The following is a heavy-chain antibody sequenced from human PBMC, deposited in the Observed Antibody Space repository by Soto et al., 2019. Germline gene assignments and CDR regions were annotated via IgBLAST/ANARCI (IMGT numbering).Heavy chain of an antibody. CDR1: DDSLRKGGYH. Sequence: QVQLRESGAGLVEPSQTVSLTCSISDDSLRKGGYHWTWIRQFRGRGLEWIGYTYNNGNTYYNPSLKGRVSISDDRYNNQFSLRLSSATAAATAVYYSARELSISWLNNWCDLWGQGILVTVSS. V-gene: IGHV4-31*03. D-gene: IGHD6-13*01. CDR3: ARELSISWLNNWCDL. J-gene: IGHJ5*02. CDR2: TYNNGNT.